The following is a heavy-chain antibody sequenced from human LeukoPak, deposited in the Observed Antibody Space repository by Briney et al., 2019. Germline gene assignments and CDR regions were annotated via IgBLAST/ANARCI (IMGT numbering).Heavy chain of an antibody. J-gene: IGHJ4*02. CDR2: IYYSGST. CDR3: ARQFAQWNPFAG. Sequence: SETLSLTCTVSGGSISSSTYHWGWIRQPPGKGLEWIGSIYYSGSTYYNPSLKSRVTISVDTSKNQFSLKLTSVTAADTAVYYCARQFAQWNPFAGWGQGTLVTVSS. V-gene: IGHV4-39*01. D-gene: IGHD1-1*01. CDR1: GGSISSSTYH.